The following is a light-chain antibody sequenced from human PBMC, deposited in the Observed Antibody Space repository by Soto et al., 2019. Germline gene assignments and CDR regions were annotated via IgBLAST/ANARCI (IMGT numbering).Light chain of an antibody. CDR2: DAA. Sequence: DIQMTQSPSTLSASVGDRVTINCRASQSISMWVAWYQQKSGKAPKLLIYDAAKLESGVPSRFSGSGYGTEFTLIISSLQPDDFATYYCQQYRSFSTLTFGGGTKVDIK. V-gene: IGKV1-5*01. CDR1: QSISMW. J-gene: IGKJ4*01. CDR3: QQYRSFSTLT.